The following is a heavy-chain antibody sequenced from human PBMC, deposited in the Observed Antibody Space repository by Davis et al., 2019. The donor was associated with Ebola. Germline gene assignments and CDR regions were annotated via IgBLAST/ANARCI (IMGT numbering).Heavy chain of an antibody. Sequence: MPSETLSLTCTVSGGSISSSSYYWSWIRQPPGKGLEWIGEIYHSGSTNYNPSLKSRVTISVDKSKNQFSLRLRSLTAAETAVYYCARGGVGANFDYWGQGTLVTVSS. J-gene: IGHJ4*02. D-gene: IGHD1-26*01. V-gene: IGHV4-61*05. CDR2: IYHSGST. CDR3: ARGGVGANFDY. CDR1: GGSISSSSYY.